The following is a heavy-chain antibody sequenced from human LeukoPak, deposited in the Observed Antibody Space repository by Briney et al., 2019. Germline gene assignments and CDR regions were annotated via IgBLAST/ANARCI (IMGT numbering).Heavy chain of an antibody. D-gene: IGHD3-3*01. J-gene: IGHJ4*02. CDR1: GFTFSSYA. V-gene: IGHV3-23*01. CDR3: AKGGLRFLEWFPIDY. CDR2: ISGSGGST. Sequence: GGSLRLSCAASGFTFSSYAMSWVRQAPGKGLEWVSAISGSGGSTYYADSVKGRFTISRDNSKNTLHLQMNSLRAEDTAVYYCAKGGLRFLEWFPIDYWGQGTLVTVSS.